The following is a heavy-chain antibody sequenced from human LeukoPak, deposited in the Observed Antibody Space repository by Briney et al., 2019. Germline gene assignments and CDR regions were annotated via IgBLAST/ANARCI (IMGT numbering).Heavy chain of an antibody. CDR1: GGSISSYY. V-gene: IGHV4-59*01. CDR2: IYYIWFT. CDR3: ARECHGTGSAVDL. Sequence: SEPLSLTCSVSGGSISSYYGSWLRQPPGMGLEWIGYIYYIWFTNYNPSLKSRVTISVDTSKNQFSLRLTSVTAADTAVYFCARECHGTGSAVDLWGRGTLVTVSS. D-gene: IGHD3-10*01. J-gene: IGHJ5*02.